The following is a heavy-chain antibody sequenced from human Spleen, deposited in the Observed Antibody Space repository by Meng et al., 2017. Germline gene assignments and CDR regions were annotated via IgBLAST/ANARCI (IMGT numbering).Heavy chain of an antibody. D-gene: IGHD4-11*01. CDR2: INHSGST. J-gene: IGHJ4*02. Sequence: QVQLQHWGAGLLKPSETLSLTCVVSGGSVSDYYWSWIRQPPGKGLEWIGEINHSGSTNYNPSLESRATISVDTSQNNLSLKLSSVTAADSAVYYCARGPTTMAHDFDYWGQGTLVTVSS. V-gene: IGHV4-34*01. CDR1: GGSVSDYY. CDR3: ARGPTTMAHDFDY.